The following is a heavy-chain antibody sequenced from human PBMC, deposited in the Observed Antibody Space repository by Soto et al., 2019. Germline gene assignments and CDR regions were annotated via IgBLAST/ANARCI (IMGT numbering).Heavy chain of an antibody. V-gene: IGHV1-46*01. CDR3: ARDRVDWSGGNCWRSVEDT. Sequence: QVQLVQSGAEVKKPGASVKVSCKASGYTFTSYYMHWVRQAPGQGLEWMGIIDPRGGGTSYAQKFQGRLTMTRDPSPSTVYMGLGGLRSEDTAVYYCARDRVDWSGGNCWRSVEDTWGQGTLVTVSS. D-gene: IGHD2-15*01. CDR2: IDPRGGGT. CDR1: GYTFTSYY. J-gene: IGHJ5*02.